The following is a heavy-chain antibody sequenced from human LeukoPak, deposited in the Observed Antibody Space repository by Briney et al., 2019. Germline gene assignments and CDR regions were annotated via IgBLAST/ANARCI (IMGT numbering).Heavy chain of an antibody. D-gene: IGHD4-11*01. CDR1: GGSISSSSYY. CDR2: IYYSGST. CDR3: ARGLQPPVLYGMDV. J-gene: IGHJ6*02. Sequence: KPSETLSLTCTVSGGSISSSSYYWGWIRQPPGKGLEWIGSIYYSGSTYYNPSLKSRVTISVDTSKNQFSLKLSSVTAADTAVYYCARGLQPPVLYGMDVWGQGTTVSVSS. V-gene: IGHV4-39*01.